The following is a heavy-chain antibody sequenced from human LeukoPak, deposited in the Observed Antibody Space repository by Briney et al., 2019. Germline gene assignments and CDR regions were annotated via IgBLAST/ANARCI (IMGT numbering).Heavy chain of an antibody. CDR3: ARGYSYYDSSGYYYGYYFDY. CDR1: GFTFSSYS. V-gene: IGHV3-48*01. CDR2: ISSSSSTI. D-gene: IGHD3-22*01. Sequence: GGSLRLSCAASGFTFSSYSMNWVRQAPGKGLEWVSYISSSSSTIYYADSVKGRFTISRDNSKNTLYLQMNSLRAEDTAVYYCARGYSYYDSSGYYYGYYFDYWGQGTLVTVSS. J-gene: IGHJ4*02.